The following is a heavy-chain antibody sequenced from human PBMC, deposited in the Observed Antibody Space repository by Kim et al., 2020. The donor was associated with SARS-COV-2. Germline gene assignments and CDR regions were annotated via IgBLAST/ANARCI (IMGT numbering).Heavy chain of an antibody. V-gene: IGHV4-59*08. CDR2: IHYSEAS. J-gene: IGHJ4*02. Sequence: SETLSLTCSVSGGSIGRTFWSWIRQTPDMRLEWIACIHYSEASSYSHALKSRVTVSLDVSKKLFSLQLRSVTAAETAIYYCARHESGSGTCKNMDSWGQG. CDR1: GGSIGRTF. CDR3: ARHESGSGTCKNMDS. D-gene: IGHD3-10*01.